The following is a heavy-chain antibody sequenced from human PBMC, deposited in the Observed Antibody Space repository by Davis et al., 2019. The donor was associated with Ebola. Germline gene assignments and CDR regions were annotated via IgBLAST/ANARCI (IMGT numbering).Heavy chain of an antibody. Sequence: GESLKISCAASGFTFSSYEMNWVRQAPGKGLEWVSYISSSGSTIYYANSVKGRFTISRDNAKNSLYLQMNSLRAEDTAVYYCARTRGSYYYYYYGMDVWGQGTTVTVSS. V-gene: IGHV3-48*03. CDR3: ARTRGSYYYYYYGMDV. J-gene: IGHJ6*02. CDR2: ISSSGSTI. CDR1: GFTFSSYE. D-gene: IGHD1-26*01.